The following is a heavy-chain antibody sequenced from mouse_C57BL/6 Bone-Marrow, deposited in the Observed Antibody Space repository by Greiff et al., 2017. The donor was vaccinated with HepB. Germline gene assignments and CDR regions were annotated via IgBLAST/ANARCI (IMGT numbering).Heavy chain of an antibody. V-gene: IGHV1-69*01. J-gene: IGHJ3*01. Sequence: QVQLQQPGAELVMPGASVKLSCKASGYTFTSYWMHWVKQRPGQGLEWIGEIDPSDSYTNYNQKFKGKSTLTVDKSSSTAYMQLSSLTSEDSAVYYCAREGGYYSNYSFAYWGQGTLVTVSA. CDR2: IDPSDSYT. D-gene: IGHD2-5*01. CDR3: AREGGYYSNYSFAY. CDR1: GYTFTSYW.